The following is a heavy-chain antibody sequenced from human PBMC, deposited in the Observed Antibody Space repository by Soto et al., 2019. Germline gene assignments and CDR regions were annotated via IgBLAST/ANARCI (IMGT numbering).Heavy chain of an antibody. J-gene: IGHJ3*02. CDR1: GFTFSSYS. Sequence: GSLRLSCAASGFTFSSYSMNWVRQAPGKGLEWVSSISSSSSYIYYADSVKGRFTISRDNAKNSLYLQMNSLRAEDTAVYYCARGLRGYDAFDIWGQGTMVTVSS. D-gene: IGHD5-12*01. V-gene: IGHV3-21*01. CDR2: ISSSSSYI. CDR3: ARGLRGYDAFDI.